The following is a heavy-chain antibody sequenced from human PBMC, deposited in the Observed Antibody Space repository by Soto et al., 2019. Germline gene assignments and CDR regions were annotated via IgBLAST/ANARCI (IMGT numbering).Heavy chain of an antibody. V-gene: IGHV4-34*01. CDR2: INHSGST. J-gene: IGHJ1*01. CDR1: GGSFSGYY. Sequence: PSDTLSLTCAVYGGSFSGYYWSWIRQPPGPGQEWIGEINHSGSTNYNPSLKSRVTIAVDTSKNQFSLKLSSVTAADTAVYYCARESDPVSECWRGGYNRYPFCQWGQGIL. CDR3: ARESDPVSECWRGGYNRYPFCQ. D-gene: IGHD2-15*01.